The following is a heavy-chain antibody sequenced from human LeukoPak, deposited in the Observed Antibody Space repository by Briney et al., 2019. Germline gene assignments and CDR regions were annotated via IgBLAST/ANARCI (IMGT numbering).Heavy chain of an antibody. CDR2: MNPNSGNT. D-gene: IGHD2-15*01. J-gene: IGHJ4*02. Sequence: ASVKVSCKASGYTFTSYDINWVRQATGQGLEWMGWMNPNSGNTGYAQKFQGRVTMTRNTSISTACMELSSLRSEDTAVYYCAREGYCSGGSCHTNFDYWGQGTLVTVSS. CDR3: AREGYCSGGSCHTNFDY. V-gene: IGHV1-8*01. CDR1: GYTFTSYD.